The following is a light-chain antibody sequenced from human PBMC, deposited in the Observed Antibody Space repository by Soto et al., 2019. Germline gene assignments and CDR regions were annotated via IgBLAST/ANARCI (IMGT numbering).Light chain of an antibody. Sequence: QSFLAQPASVSGSPERSVTIACAGTSSDVGTYNLVSWYQQHPGKAPKLIIYEVTERPSGVSNRFSGSKFGNTASLTISGLLPEDEADYYCCSYGGSSALPYVFGTGTKVTVL. V-gene: IGLV2-23*02. CDR1: SSDVGTYNL. J-gene: IGLJ1*01. CDR3: CSYGGSSALPYV. CDR2: EVT.